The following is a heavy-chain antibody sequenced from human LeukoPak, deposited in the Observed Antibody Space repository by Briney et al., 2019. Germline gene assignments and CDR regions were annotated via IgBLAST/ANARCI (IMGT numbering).Heavy chain of an antibody. CDR2: INPNSGGT. V-gene: IGHV1-2*02. J-gene: IGHJ4*02. CDR3: ARDRWELLYPFDY. Sequence: ASVKVSCKASGYTFTGYYMHWVRQAPGQGLEWMGWINPNSGGTNYAQKFQGRVTMTRDTSISTAYMELSRLRSDDTAVYYCARDRWELLYPFDYWGQGTLVTVSS. CDR1: GYTFTGYY. D-gene: IGHD1-26*01.